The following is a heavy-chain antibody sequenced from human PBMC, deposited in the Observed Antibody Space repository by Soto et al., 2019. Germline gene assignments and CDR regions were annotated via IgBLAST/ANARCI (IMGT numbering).Heavy chain of an antibody. Sequence: QVQLQESGPGLVKPSETLSLTCTVSGGSISSYYWSWIRQPPGKGLEWIGYIYYSGSTNYNPSLKSRVTIXVXTXXNQLSLKLNSMTAADTAVYYCARHNYGSGSTYFDYWGQGTLVTVSS. CDR2: IYYSGST. D-gene: IGHD3-10*01. V-gene: IGHV4-59*08. CDR1: GGSISSYY. J-gene: IGHJ4*02. CDR3: ARHNYGSGSTYFDY.